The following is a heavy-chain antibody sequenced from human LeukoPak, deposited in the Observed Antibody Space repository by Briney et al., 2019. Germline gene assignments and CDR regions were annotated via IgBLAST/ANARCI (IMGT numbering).Heavy chain of an antibody. CDR2: IYYSGNT. CDR3: ARHRIPAALASAFDY. Sequence: PSETLSLTCTVSGGSISSSSYYWDWIRQPPGKGLEWIGAIYYSGNTNYNPSLKSRVAISVDTYKTQFSLKLRSVTAADAAVYYCARHRIPAALASAFDYRGQGALVTVSS. J-gene: IGHJ4*01. V-gene: IGHV4-39*01. CDR1: GGSISSSSYY. D-gene: IGHD2-2*01.